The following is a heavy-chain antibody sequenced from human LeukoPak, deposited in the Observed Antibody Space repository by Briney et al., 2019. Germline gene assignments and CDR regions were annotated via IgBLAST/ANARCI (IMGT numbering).Heavy chain of an antibody. J-gene: IGHJ3*02. Sequence: PSQTLSLTCTVSGGSISSGSYYWGWIRQPAGKGLEWIGRIYTSGSTNYNPSLKSRFTISVDTSKNQFSLKLSSVTAADTAVYYCASARGYSSSWYARTYHDAFDIWGQGTMVTVSS. CDR3: ASARGYSSSWYARTYHDAFDI. CDR2: IYTSGST. V-gene: IGHV4-61*02. CDR1: GGSISSGSYY. D-gene: IGHD6-13*01.